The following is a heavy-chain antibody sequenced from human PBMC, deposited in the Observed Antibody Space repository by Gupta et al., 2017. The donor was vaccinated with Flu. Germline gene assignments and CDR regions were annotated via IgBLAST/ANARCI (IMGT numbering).Heavy chain of an antibody. CDR3: AIVGDHCSSTSCYEF. D-gene: IGHD2-2*01. CDR2: MNPNSGNT. V-gene: IGHV1-8*02. J-gene: IGHJ3*01. CDR1: GYTFTNSD. Sequence: QVQLVQSGAEVKKPGASVKVSCKASGYTFTNSDINWVRQATGQGLEWMGWMNPNSGNTGYAQQFQGRVTMTRDTSINTAYVELSNLRSEDTAVYYCAIVGDHCSSTSCYEFWGQGTRVTVSS.